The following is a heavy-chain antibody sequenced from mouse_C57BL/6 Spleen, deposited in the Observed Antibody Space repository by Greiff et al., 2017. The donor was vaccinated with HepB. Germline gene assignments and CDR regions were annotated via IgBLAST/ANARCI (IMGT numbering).Heavy chain of an antibody. CDR2: IHPNSGST. CDR1: GYTFTSYW. D-gene: IGHD2-4*01. Sequence: VQLQQPGAELVKPGASVKLSCKASGYTFTSYWMHWVKQRPGQGLEWIGMIHPNSGSTNYNEKFKSKATLTVDKSSSTAYMQLSSLTSEDSAVYYCARYDYDGRAWFAYWGQGTLVTVSA. V-gene: IGHV1-64*01. J-gene: IGHJ3*01. CDR3: ARYDYDGRAWFAY.